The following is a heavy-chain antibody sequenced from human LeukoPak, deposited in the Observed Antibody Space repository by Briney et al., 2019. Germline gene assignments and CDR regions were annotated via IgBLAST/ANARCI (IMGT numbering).Heavy chain of an antibody. Sequence: SETLSLTCTVSGDSINSLDLWSWVRQPPGKGLEWVGELYLSGTTHSNPSVKSRVTISIDKSKNQFFLNLSSVTAADTAVYYCAGLVGRYSSGLYYYYFDYWGQGTLVTVSS. D-gene: IGHD3-22*01. V-gene: IGHV4-4*02. CDR1: GDSINSLDL. CDR2: LYLSGTT. CDR3: AGLVGRYSSGLYYYYFDY. J-gene: IGHJ4*02.